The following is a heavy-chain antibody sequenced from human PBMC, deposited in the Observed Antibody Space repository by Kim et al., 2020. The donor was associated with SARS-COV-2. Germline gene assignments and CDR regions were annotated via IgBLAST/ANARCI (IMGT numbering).Heavy chain of an antibody. D-gene: IGHD3-22*01. CDR1: GGTFSSYG. J-gene: IGHJ4*02. Sequence: SVKVSCKASGGTFSSYGIIWVRQAPGQGLEWMGGIIPMFNTSNYAQKFQGRVTITADKSTSTAYMELSSLRSEDTAVYYCARAPVGYYDSSGYRGYFDYWGQGTLVTVSS. V-gene: IGHV1-69*06. CDR3: ARAPVGYYDSSGYRGYFDY. CDR2: IIPMFNTS.